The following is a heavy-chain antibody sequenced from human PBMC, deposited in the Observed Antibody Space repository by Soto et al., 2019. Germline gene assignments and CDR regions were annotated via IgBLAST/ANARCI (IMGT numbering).Heavy chain of an antibody. CDR1: GDTFTDYY. CDR2: VNPSGAHT. D-gene: IGHD2-21*02. V-gene: IGHV1-46*01. CDR3: ARGGHVVVVTAALDY. J-gene: IGHJ4*02. Sequence: XXVKVSCKASGDTFTDYYIHWVRQAPGQGFGGMGTVNPSGAHTTYAQHSLGRVTRTRDTSTSTLYMELTSLTSDDPALYYCARGGHVVVVTAALDYWGQGTLVTVSS.